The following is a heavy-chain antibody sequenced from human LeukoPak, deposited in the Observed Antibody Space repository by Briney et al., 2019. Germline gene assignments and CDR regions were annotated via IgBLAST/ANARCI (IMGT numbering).Heavy chain of an antibody. J-gene: IGHJ6*03. V-gene: IGHV4-61*02. CDR2: IYASGST. CDR1: GGSISSGSYY. CDR3: ASSVVHDSSGYYYYYMDV. D-gene: IGHD3-22*01. Sequence: SETLSLTCTVPGGSISSGSYYWSWIRQPAGKGLEWIMRIYASGSTNYNPSLKSRVTISVDTSKNQFSLKLSSVTAADTAVYYCASSVVHDSSGYYYYYMDVWGKGTTVTVSS.